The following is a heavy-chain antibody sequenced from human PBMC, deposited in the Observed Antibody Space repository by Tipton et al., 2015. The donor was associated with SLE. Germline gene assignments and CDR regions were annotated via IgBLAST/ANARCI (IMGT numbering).Heavy chain of an antibody. D-gene: IGHD4-17*01. CDR1: GGSFSGYY. J-gene: IGHJ4*02. Sequence: TLSLTCTVYGGSFSGYYWSWIRQPPGKGLEWIGEINHSGSTNYNPSLESRLTISVDTSKNQFSLRLSSVTAADTAVYFCARSTTTMNLPRFDFWGLGTLVTVSS. CDR2: INHSGST. V-gene: IGHV4-34*01. CDR3: ARSTTTMNLPRFDF.